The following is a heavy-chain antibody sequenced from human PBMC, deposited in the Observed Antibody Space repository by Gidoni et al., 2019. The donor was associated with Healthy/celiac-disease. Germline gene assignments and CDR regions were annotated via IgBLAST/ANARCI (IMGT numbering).Heavy chain of an antibody. V-gene: IGHV4-31*03. CDR1: AGSISSGGYY. CDR3: ARDRRVLGYYYYYMDV. Sequence: QVQLQESGPGLVKPSQTLSLTRTVSAGSISSGGYYWSWTRQHPGKDLEWIGYIYYSGSTYYNPSLKSRVTISVDTSTNQFSLKLSSVTAADPAVYYCARDRRVLGYYYYYMDVWGKGTTVTVSS. CDR2: IYYSGST. J-gene: IGHJ6*03.